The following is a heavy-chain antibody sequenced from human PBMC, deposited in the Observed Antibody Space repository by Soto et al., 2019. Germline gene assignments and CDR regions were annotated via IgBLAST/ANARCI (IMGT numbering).Heavy chain of an antibody. CDR1: GYTFTGYY. CDR3: ARDFKWELPNHRYYYYGMDV. D-gene: IGHD1-26*01. V-gene: IGHV1-2*02. CDR2: INPNSGGT. J-gene: IGHJ6*02. Sequence: ASVKVSCKASGYTFTGYYMHWVRQAPGQGLEWMGWINPNSGGTNYAQKFQGRVTMTRDTSISTAYMELSRLRSDDTAVYYCARDFKWELPNHRYYYYGMDVWGQGTTVTVSS.